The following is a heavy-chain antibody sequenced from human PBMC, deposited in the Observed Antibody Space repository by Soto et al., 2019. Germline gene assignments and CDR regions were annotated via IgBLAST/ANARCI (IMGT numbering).Heavy chain of an antibody. V-gene: IGHV5-51*01. D-gene: IGHD3-22*01. Sequence: PGESLKISCSGSGYSFPNYWIGWVRQKPWKGLEWMGIIYPSDSDTRYSPSFQGQVTISADKSISTAYLQWNSLKASDTAMYFCARGDSSDYSTATPADYWGQGTPVTVSS. J-gene: IGHJ4*02. CDR1: GYSFPNYW. CDR3: ARGDSSDYSTATPADY. CDR2: IYPSDSDT.